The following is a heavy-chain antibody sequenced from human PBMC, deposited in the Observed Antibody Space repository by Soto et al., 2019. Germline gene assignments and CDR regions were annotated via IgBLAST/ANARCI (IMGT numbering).Heavy chain of an antibody. CDR3: AKDTILLWFGELEIGGMDV. CDR1: GFTFSSYA. D-gene: IGHD3-10*01. J-gene: IGHJ6*02. Sequence: GGSLRLSCAASGFTFSSYAMSWVRQAPGKGLEWVSAISGSGGSTYYADSVKGRFTISRDNSKNTLYLQMNSLRAEDTAVYYCAKDTILLWFGELEIGGMDVWGQGTTVTVSS. V-gene: IGHV3-23*01. CDR2: ISGSGGST.